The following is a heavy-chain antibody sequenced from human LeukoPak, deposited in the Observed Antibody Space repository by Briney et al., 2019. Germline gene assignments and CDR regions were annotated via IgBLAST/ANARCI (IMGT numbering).Heavy chain of an antibody. CDR2: INPNSSGT. Sequence: ASVKLSCKASGYTFTVYYMHWVRQAPGPGHEWMGWINPNSSGTNYAQKFQGRVTMTRDTSISTAYMELSRLTSDDTAVYYCARVREYSGYDVAGYYYYGMDVWGQGTTVTVSS. CDR1: GYTFTVYY. D-gene: IGHD5-12*01. CDR3: ARVREYSGYDVAGYYYYGMDV. J-gene: IGHJ6*02. V-gene: IGHV1-2*02.